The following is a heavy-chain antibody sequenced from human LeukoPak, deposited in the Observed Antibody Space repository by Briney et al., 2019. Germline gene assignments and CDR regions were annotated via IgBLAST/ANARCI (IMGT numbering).Heavy chain of an antibody. J-gene: IGHJ5*02. D-gene: IGHD1-26*01. CDR1: GGTFISYT. Sequence: SVRVSCKASGGTFISYTISWVRQAPGQGLEWMGRIIPILGIANCAQKFQGRVTITADKSTSTAYMELSSLRSEDTAVYYCARGVGATSHWFDPWGQGTLVTVSS. CDR3: ARGVGATSHWFDP. CDR2: IIPILGIA. V-gene: IGHV1-69*02.